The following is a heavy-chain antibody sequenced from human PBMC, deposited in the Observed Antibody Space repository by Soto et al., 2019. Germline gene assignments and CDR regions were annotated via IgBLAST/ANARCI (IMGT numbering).Heavy chain of an antibody. J-gene: IGHJ4*02. CDR3: ASSIAAAGAPFFDY. V-gene: IGHV4-39*01. CDR2: IYYSGST. D-gene: IGHD6-13*01. CDR1: GGSISSSSYY. Sequence: QLQLQESGPGLVKPSETLSLTCTVSGGSISSSSYYWGWIRQPPGKGPEWIGSIYYSGSTYYNPSLKIRVTISVDTSKNQFSLKLSSVTAAETAVYYCASSIAAAGAPFFDYWGQGTLVTVSS.